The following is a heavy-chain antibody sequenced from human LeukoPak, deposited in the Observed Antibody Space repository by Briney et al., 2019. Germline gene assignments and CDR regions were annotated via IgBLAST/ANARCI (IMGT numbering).Heavy chain of an antibody. CDR2: IYLLGST. V-gene: IGHV4-30-2*01. CDR1: GGSISSGGYY. CDR3: ARGIVRGVLYYFDY. J-gene: IGHJ4*02. Sequence: PSETLSLTCTVSGGSISSGGYYWSWIRQPPGKGLEWIGYIYLLGSTYYNPSLKSRITISVDRSKNQFSLQLSSVTAADTAVYYCARGIVRGVLYYFDYWGQGTLVTVSS. D-gene: IGHD3-10*01.